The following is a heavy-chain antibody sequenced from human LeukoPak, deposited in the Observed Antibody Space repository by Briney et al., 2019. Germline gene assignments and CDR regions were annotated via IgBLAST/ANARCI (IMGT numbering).Heavy chain of an antibody. CDR1: GYTLTELS. Sequence: ASVKVSCKVSGYTLTELSMHWVRQAPGKGLEWMGGFDPEDGETIYAQKFQGRVTMTEDTSTDTAYMELSSLRSEDTAVYYCATEAGYSSSWSDAFDIWGQGTMVTVSS. CDR3: ATEAGYSSSWSDAFDI. D-gene: IGHD6-13*01. V-gene: IGHV1-24*01. CDR2: FDPEDGET. J-gene: IGHJ3*02.